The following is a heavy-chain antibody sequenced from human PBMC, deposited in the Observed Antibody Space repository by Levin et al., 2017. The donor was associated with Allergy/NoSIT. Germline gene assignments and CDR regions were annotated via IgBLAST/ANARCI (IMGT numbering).Heavy chain of an antibody. J-gene: IGHJ4*02. CDR3: ARADGEPNLDC. CDR2: IYYSGST. CDR1: GGSVNSGSHY. V-gene: IGHV4-61*01. D-gene: IGHD4-17*01. Sequence: SETLSLTCTVSGGSVNSGSHYWSWVRQPPGKGLEWIGHIYYSGSTKYNPSLKSRVTISVDLSKNQFSLKLTSVTAADTALYYCARADGEPNLDCWGQGTLVTVSS.